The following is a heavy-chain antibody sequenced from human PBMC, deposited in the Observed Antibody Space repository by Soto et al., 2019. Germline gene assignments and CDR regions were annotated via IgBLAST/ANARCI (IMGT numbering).Heavy chain of an antibody. CDR3: AKDREGATTNGYYYYGMDV. CDR2: ISYDGSNK. Sequence: GGSLRLSCAASGFTFSSYGMHWVRQAPGKGLEWVAVISYDGSNKYYADSVKGRFTISRDNSKNTLYLQVNSLRAEDTAVYYCAKDREGATTNGYYYYGMDVWGQGTTVTVSS. D-gene: IGHD1-26*01. CDR1: GFTFSSYG. V-gene: IGHV3-30*18. J-gene: IGHJ6*02.